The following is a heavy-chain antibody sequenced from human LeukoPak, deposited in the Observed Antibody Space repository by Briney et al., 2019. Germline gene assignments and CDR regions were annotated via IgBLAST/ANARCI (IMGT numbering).Heavy chain of an antibody. J-gene: IGHJ3*02. CDR2: IVVGSGNT. CDR3: ARVGAPLKAFDI. V-gene: IGHV1-58*01. Sequence: SVKVSCKASGFTFTSSAVQWVRQARGQRLEWIGWIVVGSGNTNYAQKFQGRVTITRDTSASTAYMELSSLRSEDTAVYYCARVGAPLKAFDIWGQGTMVTVSS. CDR1: GFTFTSSA. D-gene: IGHD1-26*01.